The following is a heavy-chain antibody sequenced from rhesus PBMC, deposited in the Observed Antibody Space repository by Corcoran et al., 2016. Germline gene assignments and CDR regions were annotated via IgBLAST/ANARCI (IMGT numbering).Heavy chain of an antibody. CDR3: ARDRVDSWNTAYYFDY. J-gene: IGHJ4*01. CDR1: GGSIGSNY. Sequence: QVQLQESGPGLVKPSETLSLTCAVSGGSIGSNYWSWIRQAPGKGKEGIGRIYGSAGSTDHNPSIKRRVTISTDTSKNQFSLKLSSVTAADTAVYYCARDRVDSWNTAYYFDYWGQGVLVTVSS. D-gene: IGHD1-1*01. CDR2: IYGSAGST. V-gene: IGHV4-160*01.